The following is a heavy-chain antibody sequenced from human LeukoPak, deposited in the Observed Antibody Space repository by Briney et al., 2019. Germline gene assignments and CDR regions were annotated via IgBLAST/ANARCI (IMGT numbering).Heavy chain of an antibody. CDR2: LFYSGST. V-gene: IGHV4-61*08. D-gene: IGHD3-10*01. J-gene: IGHJ4*02. Sequence: SETLSLTCTVSGGSISSDDYYWSWIRQPPGKGLEWIAYLFYSGSTDYNPSLESRVTISVDTSKNQFSLKLRSVTAADTAVYYCATVAVIRGVTYFHYWGQGTLVTVSS. CDR3: ATVAVIRGVTYFHY. CDR1: GGSISSDDYY.